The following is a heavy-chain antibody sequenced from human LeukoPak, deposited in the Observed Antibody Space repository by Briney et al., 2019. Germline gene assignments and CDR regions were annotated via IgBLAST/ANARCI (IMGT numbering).Heavy chain of an antibody. V-gene: IGHV3-23*01. D-gene: IGHD3-16*01. Sequence: GGSLRLSCAASGFTFNKYGLSWVRQAPGKGLEWVSGISNGGRSTYYADSVKGRFTISRDNSKNTLYLQMNSLRVEDTAVYYCAKDDAWGRYKDWGQGTLVTVSS. CDR3: AKDDAWGRYKD. CDR2: ISNGGRST. CDR1: GFTFNKYG. J-gene: IGHJ1*01.